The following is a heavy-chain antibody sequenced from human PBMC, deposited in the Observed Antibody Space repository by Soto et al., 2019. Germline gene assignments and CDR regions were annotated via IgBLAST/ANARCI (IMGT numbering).Heavy chain of an antibody. Sequence: SETLSLTCTVSDGSISRYYWSLILQPPLKGLEWIGYIYYSGSTNHNPSLKSRVTISVDTSKNQFSLQLSSVTVADTAVYYCAGGGARVVATRRLMDVWGKGTTVTVSS. J-gene: IGHJ6*03. D-gene: IGHD1-1*01. CDR3: AGGGARVVATRRLMDV. V-gene: IGHV4-59*08. CDR1: DGSISRYY. CDR2: IYYSGST.